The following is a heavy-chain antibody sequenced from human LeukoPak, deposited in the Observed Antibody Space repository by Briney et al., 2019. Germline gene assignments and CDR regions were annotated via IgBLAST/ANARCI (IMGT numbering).Heavy chain of an antibody. V-gene: IGHV4-61*02. Sequence: SETLSLTCTVSGGSISGGSYYWSWIRQPAGKGLEWIGRIYISGSTKYNPSLKSRVTISVDTSKNQFSLKLSSVTAADTAVYYCARDLPSEGADYWGQGTLVTVSS. CDR3: ARDLPSEGADY. D-gene: IGHD4/OR15-4a*01. J-gene: IGHJ4*02. CDR2: IYISGST. CDR1: GGSISGGSYY.